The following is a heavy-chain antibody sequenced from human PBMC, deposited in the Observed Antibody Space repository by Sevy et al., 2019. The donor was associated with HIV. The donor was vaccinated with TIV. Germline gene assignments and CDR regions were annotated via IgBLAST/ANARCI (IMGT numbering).Heavy chain of an antibody. J-gene: IGHJ4*02. Sequence: GGSLRLSCAASAFTFSSYAMSWVRQAPGKGLEWVSAISGSGGSTYYADSVKGRFTISRDNSKNTLYLQMNSLRAEDTAVYYCAKERFQVSGWYHRDYWGQGTLVTVSS. D-gene: IGHD6-19*01. V-gene: IGHV3-23*01. CDR2: ISGSGGST. CDR1: AFTFSSYA. CDR3: AKERFQVSGWYHRDY.